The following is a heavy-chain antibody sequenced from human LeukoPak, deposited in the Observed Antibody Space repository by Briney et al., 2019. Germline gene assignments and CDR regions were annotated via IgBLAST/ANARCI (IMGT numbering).Heavy chain of an antibody. Sequence: KTSETLPLTCTVSGGSISSYYWSWIRQPPGKGLEWIGYIYYSGSTNYSPSLKSRVTISVDTSKNQFSLNLSSVTAADTAVYYCARLAYDFWSGSIPNWFDPWGQGTLVTVSS. J-gene: IGHJ5*02. V-gene: IGHV4-59*01. CDR2: IYYSGST. CDR3: ARLAYDFWSGSIPNWFDP. CDR1: GGSISSYY. D-gene: IGHD3-3*01.